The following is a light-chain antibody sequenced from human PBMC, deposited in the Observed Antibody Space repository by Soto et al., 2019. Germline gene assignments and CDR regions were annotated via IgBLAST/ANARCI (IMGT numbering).Light chain of an antibody. CDR1: SSDVGSYNL. Sequence: QSVLTPPASGSGSPCHSITIPRPRTSSDVGSYNLVSWYQQHPGKAPKLMIYEVSKRPSGVSNRFSGSKSGNTASLTISGLQAEDEADYYCCSYAGSSTFYVFGTGTKVTVL. CDR2: EVS. J-gene: IGLJ1*01. V-gene: IGLV2-23*02. CDR3: CSYAGSSTFYV.